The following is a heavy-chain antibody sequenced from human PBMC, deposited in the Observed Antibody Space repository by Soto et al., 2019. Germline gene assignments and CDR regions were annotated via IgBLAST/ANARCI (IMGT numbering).Heavy chain of an antibody. CDR2: ISYDGSNK. D-gene: IGHD6-19*01. V-gene: IGHV3-30-3*01. Sequence: QPGGSLRLSCAASGLTFSSYAMHWVRQAPGKGLEWVAVISYDGSNKYYADSVKGRFTISRDNSKNTLYLQMNSLRAEDTAVYYCATSRAVNWPPFDTWGQGTLVTVSS. CDR1: GLTFSSYA. CDR3: ATSRAVNWPPFDT. J-gene: IGHJ5*02.